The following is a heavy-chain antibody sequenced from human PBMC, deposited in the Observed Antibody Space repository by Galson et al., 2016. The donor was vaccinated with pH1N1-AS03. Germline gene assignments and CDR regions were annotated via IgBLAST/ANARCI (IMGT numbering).Heavy chain of an antibody. Sequence: FLRLSCAASGFSFSTTWMTWVRQAPGKGLEFVANIKEDGSVRNYAGSVKGRFIISRDNAQNSLYLQMNSLGVEDTALYYCVRDPFFSSFDIWGQGTVVTVSS. CDR1: GFSFSTTW. V-gene: IGHV3-7*01. CDR2: IKEDGSVR. J-gene: IGHJ3*02. CDR3: VRDPFFSSFDI.